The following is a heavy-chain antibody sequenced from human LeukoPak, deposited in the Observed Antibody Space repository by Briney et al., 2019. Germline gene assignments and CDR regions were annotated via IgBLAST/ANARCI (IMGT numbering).Heavy chain of an antibody. Sequence: SETLSLTCAVSGSSLSSGYYWGWIRQPPGKGLEWIGSIYHSGSTYYNPSLKSRVTISVDTSKNQFSLKLGSVTAADTAVYYCARVLWFGAYNFDYWGQGTLVTVSS. J-gene: IGHJ4*02. CDR2: IYHSGST. CDR3: ARVLWFGAYNFDY. V-gene: IGHV4-38-2*01. D-gene: IGHD3-10*01. CDR1: GSSLSSGYY.